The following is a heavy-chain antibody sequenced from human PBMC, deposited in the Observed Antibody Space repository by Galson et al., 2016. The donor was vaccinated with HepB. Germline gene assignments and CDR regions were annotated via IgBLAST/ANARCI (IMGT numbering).Heavy chain of an antibody. CDR1: GFSFRSHA. J-gene: IGHJ3*02. CDR3: ARMRYSSGWLDGFDI. Sequence: SLRLSCAVSGFSFRSHAMNWARQAPGKGLEWVSSISSGSSYTYYADSVKGRSTISRDNARNSLYLQMNSLRVEDTAVYYCARMRYSSGWLDGFDIWGQGTMVTVSS. V-gene: IGHV3-21*01. D-gene: IGHD6-19*01. CDR2: ISSGSSYT.